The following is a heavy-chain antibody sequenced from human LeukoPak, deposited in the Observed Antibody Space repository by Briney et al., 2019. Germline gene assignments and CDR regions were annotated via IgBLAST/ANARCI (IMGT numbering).Heavy chain of an antibody. CDR1: GFTFSSYA. CDR3: AKRAGYYFDY. Sequence: GGSLRLSCAASGFTFSSYAMSWVRQAPGKGLEWVSVISGSGDITYYADSVKGRFTISRDNSKNTLYLQINSLRAEDTAVYYCAKRAGYYFDYWGQGTLVTVSS. CDR2: ISGSGDIT. J-gene: IGHJ4*02. D-gene: IGHD4/OR15-4a*01. V-gene: IGHV3-23*01.